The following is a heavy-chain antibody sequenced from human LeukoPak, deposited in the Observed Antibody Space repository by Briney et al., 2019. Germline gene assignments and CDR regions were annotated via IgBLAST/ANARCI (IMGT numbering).Heavy chain of an antibody. Sequence: GGSLRLSCAASGFTFSSYAMSWVRQAPGKGLEWVSAISGSGGSTYYADSVKGRFTISRDNAKNSLYLQMNSLRAEDTALYYCAKDSGARIAAAGGGWFDPWGQGTLVTVSS. D-gene: IGHD6-13*01. CDR2: ISGSGGST. J-gene: IGHJ5*02. V-gene: IGHV3-23*01. CDR3: AKDSGARIAAAGGGWFDP. CDR1: GFTFSSYA.